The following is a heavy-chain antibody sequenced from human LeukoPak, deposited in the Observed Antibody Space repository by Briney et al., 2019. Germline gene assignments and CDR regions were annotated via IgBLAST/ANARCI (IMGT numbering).Heavy chain of an antibody. D-gene: IGHD6-19*01. Sequence: ASVTVSCKASGYTFTSYGISWVRQAPGQGLEWMGWISAYNGNTNYAQKLQGRVTMTTDTSTSTAYMELRSLRSDDTAVYYCARTGQWLDDYYFDYWGQGTLVTVSS. V-gene: IGHV1-18*01. CDR2: ISAYNGNT. CDR1: GYTFTSYG. CDR3: ARTGQWLDDYYFDY. J-gene: IGHJ4*02.